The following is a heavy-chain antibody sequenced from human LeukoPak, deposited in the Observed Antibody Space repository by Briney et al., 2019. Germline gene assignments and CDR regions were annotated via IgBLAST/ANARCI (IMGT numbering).Heavy chain of an antibody. CDR3: AKSIVATIYYYYGMDV. J-gene: IGHJ6*02. V-gene: IGHV3-23*01. CDR1: GFTFSSYW. D-gene: IGHD5-12*01. Sequence: GGSLRLSCAASGFTFSSYWMSWVRQAPGKGLEWVSAISGSGGSTYYADSVKGRFTISRDNSKNTLYLQMNSLRAEDTAVYYCAKSIVATIYYYYGMDVWGQGTTVTVSS. CDR2: ISGSGGST.